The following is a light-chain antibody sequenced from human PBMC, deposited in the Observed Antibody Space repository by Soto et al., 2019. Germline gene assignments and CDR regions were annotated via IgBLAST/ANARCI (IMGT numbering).Light chain of an antibody. CDR2: SNN. J-gene: IGLJ2*01. CDR1: SSNIGSNT. Sequence: QSVLTQPPSASGTPGQRVTISSSGSSSNIGSNTVNWYQQLPGTAPQLLIDSNNHRPSGVPDRFSGSKSGTSASLAISGLQSEDEADYYCAAWDDSLNGVVFGEGTKRTVL. V-gene: IGLV1-44*01. CDR3: AAWDDSLNGVV.